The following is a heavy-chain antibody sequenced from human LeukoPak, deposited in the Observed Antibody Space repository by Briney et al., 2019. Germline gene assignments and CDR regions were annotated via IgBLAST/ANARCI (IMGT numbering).Heavy chain of an antibody. CDR3: ARGVTFGGIIVKTPDYYFYYYMDV. CDR2: ISDSGST. J-gene: IGHJ6*03. D-gene: IGHD3-16*02. CDR1: GGSISSFY. V-gene: IGHV4-59*01. Sequence: PSETLSLTCGVSGGSISSFYWSWIRQPPGKGLEWIGYISDSGSTNYNPSLKSRVTISVDMSKNQFSLKLSSVTAADTAVYYCARGVTFGGIIVKTPDYYFYYYMDVWGTGTTVTVSS.